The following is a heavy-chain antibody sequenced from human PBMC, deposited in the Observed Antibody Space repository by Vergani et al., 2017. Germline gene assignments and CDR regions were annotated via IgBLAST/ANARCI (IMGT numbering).Heavy chain of an antibody. Sequence: QVQLVESGGGVVQPGRSLRLSCAASGFTFSSYGMHWVRQAPGKGLEWVAVIWYDGSNKYYADSVKGRFTISRDNSKNTLYLQMNSLRAEDTAVYYCARGVPAEPYYFDYWGQGTLVTVSS. D-gene: IGHD2-2*01. CDR2: IWYDGSNK. J-gene: IGHJ4*02. CDR3: ARGVPAEPYYFDY. V-gene: IGHV3-33*01. CDR1: GFTFSSYG.